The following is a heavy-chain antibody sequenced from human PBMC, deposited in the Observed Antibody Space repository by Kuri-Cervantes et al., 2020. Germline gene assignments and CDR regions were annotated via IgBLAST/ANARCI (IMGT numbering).Heavy chain of an antibody. D-gene: IGHD2-15*01. CDR1: GFTFRSFW. CDR2: IKQDGSEK. Sequence: GESLKISCAASGFTFRSFWMSWVRQGPGKGLEWVANIKQDGSEKYYVDIVKGRFTISRDNAKNSLYLQMNSLRAEDTAVYYCARDRGGYCSGGSCYGPEYFFDYWGQGALVTVSS. J-gene: IGHJ4*02. V-gene: IGHV3-7*01. CDR3: ARDRGGYCSGGSCYGPEYFFDY.